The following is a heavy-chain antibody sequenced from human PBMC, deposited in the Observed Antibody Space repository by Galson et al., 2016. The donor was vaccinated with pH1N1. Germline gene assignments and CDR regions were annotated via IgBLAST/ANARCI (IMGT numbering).Heavy chain of an antibody. Sequence: SLRLSCAASGFTFNNYWMQWVRQAPGKGLEWVANINQDGTELCYGNSVKGRFTVSRDNAKNSLLLQMSGLRVEDTAVYYCARGYFDSWGQGTLVTVSS. CDR1: GFTFNNYW. CDR3: ARGYFDS. J-gene: IGHJ4*02. V-gene: IGHV3-7*04. CDR2: INQDGTEL.